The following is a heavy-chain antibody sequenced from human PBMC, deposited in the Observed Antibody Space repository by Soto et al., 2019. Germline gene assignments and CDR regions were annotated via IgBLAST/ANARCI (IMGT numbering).Heavy chain of an antibody. J-gene: IGHJ6*03. CDR3: ARCATSGNYYYYYYMDV. D-gene: IGHD6-25*01. CDR2: IYYSGST. Sequence: SETLSLTCTVSGGSISSYYWSWIRQPPGKGLEWIGYIYYSGSTNYNPSLKSRVTISVDTSKNQFSLKLSSVTAADTAVYYCARCATSGNYYYYYYMDVWGKGTTVTVSS. CDR1: GGSISSYY. V-gene: IGHV4-59*01.